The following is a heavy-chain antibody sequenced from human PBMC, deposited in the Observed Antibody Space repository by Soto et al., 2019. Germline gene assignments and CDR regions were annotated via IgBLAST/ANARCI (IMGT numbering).Heavy chain of an antibody. CDR3: ATQEVGGSYVYTFDP. J-gene: IGHJ5*02. Sequence: SETLSLTCTVPGGSITSRSYYWGWIRQPPGKGLEWIGSIYYSGSTYYNPSLKSRVTISVDTSKNQFSLKLSSVTAADTAVYYCATQEVGGSYVYTFDPWGQGTLVTVS. V-gene: IGHV4-39*01. D-gene: IGHD1-26*01. CDR1: GGSITSRSYY. CDR2: IYYSGST.